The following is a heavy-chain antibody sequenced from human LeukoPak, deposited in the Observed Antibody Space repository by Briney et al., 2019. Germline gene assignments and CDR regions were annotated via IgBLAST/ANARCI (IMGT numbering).Heavy chain of an antibody. V-gene: IGHV4-61*02. Sequence: PSETLSLTCTVSGGSISSGSYYWSWIRQPAGKGLEWIGRIYTSGSTNYNPSLKSRVTISVDTSKNQFSLKLSSVTAADTAVYYCAGEWHTRLYGMDVWGQGTTVTVSS. CDR2: IYTSGST. J-gene: IGHJ6*02. D-gene: IGHD5-12*01. CDR1: GGSISSGSYY. CDR3: AGEWHTRLYGMDV.